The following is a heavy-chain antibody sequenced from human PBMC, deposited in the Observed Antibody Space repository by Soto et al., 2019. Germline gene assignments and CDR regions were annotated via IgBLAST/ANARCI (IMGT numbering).Heavy chain of an antibody. V-gene: IGHV5-10-1*01. CDR2: IDPSDSYT. Sequence: PRESFKISCKGSGCSFTSYWISWVRQIPGKGLEWMGRIDPSDSYTNYSPSFQGHVTISADKSISTAYLQWSSLKASDTAMYYCAREQGLLGSLDAFDIWGQGTMVSVSS. CDR3: AREQGLLGSLDAFDI. J-gene: IGHJ3*02. CDR1: GCSFTSYW.